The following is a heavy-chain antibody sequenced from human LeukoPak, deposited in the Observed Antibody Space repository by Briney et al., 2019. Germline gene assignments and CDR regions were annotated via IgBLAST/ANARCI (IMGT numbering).Heavy chain of an antibody. CDR3: ARGDGALNHDNYYYYIDV. J-gene: IGHJ6*03. D-gene: IGHD5-24*01. CDR2: IIPIFGTA. V-gene: IGHV1-69*05. CDR1: GGTFSSYA. Sequence: ASVKVSCKASGGTFSSYAISWVRQAPGQGLEWMGGIIPIFGTANYAQKFQGRVTITTDESTSTAYMELSSLRSEDTAVYYCARGDGALNHDNYYYYIDVWGKGTTVTVSS.